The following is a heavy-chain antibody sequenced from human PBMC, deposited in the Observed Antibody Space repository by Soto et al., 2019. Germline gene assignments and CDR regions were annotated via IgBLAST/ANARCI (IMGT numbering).Heavy chain of an antibody. CDR2: INPSGGRN. Sequence: ASVKVSCKASGYTFTSYSIHWVRQAPGQGLEWVGKINPSGGRNYAQKFQGRVTMTRDTSTSTVYMELSSLRSEDTAVYYCARELYSSTWSTGGAFDIWGQGTVVTV. D-gene: IGHD6-13*01. CDR1: GYTFTSYS. CDR3: ARELYSSTWSTGGAFDI. V-gene: IGHV1-46*01. J-gene: IGHJ3*02.